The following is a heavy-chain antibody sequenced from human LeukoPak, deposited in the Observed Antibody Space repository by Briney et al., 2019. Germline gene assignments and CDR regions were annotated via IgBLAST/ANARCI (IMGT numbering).Heavy chain of an antibody. V-gene: IGHV3-23*01. CDR1: GFTFSNYV. Sequence: PGGSLRLSCAASGFTFSNYVMNWVRQAPGKGLEWVSSITGSGGSTYYADSVKGRFTVSRDNSKNTLYLQMNSLRAEDTAVYYCAKDLGLGSSGWFFDHWGQGTLVTVSS. D-gene: IGHD6-19*01. CDR2: ITGSGGST. J-gene: IGHJ4*02. CDR3: AKDLGLGSSGWFFDH.